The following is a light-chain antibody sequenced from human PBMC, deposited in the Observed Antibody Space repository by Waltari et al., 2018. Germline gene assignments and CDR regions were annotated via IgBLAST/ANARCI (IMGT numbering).Light chain of an antibody. J-gene: IGKJ2*01. CDR2: GAS. V-gene: IGKV3-20*01. CDR3: QQYGTSPPHT. CDR1: HTIKTY. Sequence: VLTQSPDSLSLPPGARVSLSCRASHTIKTYLAWYQHRPGQPPRLLIHGASSRAAGIPDRFSGSGSGTDFTLTISRLEPEDVAVYYCQQYGTSPPHTFGQGTKLEIK.